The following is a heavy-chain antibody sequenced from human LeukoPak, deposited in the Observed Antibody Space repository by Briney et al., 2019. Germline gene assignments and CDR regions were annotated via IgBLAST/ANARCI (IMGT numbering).Heavy chain of an antibody. V-gene: IGHV3-20*04. CDR2: INWNGGST. CDR3: ARVEDGYNYDYYMDV. J-gene: IGHJ6*03. Sequence: GGSLRLSCAASGFTFDDYGMSWVRQAPGKGLEWVSGINWNGGSTGYADSVKGRFTISRDNAKNSLYLQMNSLRAEDTALYYCARVEDGYNYDYYMDVWGKGTTVTVSS. CDR1: GFTFDDYG. D-gene: IGHD5-24*01.